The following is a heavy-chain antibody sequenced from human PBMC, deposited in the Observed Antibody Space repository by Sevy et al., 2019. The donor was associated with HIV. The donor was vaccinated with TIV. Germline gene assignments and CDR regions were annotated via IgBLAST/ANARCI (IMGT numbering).Heavy chain of an antibody. J-gene: IGHJ3*02. CDR2: IYTSGST. D-gene: IGHD3-9*01. CDR3: ARGGYDNDAFDI. Sequence: SETLSLTCTVSGGSISSGSYYWSWIRQPAGKGLEWIGRIYTSGSTNYNPSLKSRVTISVDTSKNQFSLKLSSVTAADTAVYYCARGGYDNDAFDIWGQWTMVTVSS. CDR1: GGSISSGSYY. V-gene: IGHV4-61*02.